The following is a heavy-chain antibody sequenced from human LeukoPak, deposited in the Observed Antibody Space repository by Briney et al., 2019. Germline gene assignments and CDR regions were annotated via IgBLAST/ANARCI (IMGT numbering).Heavy chain of an antibody. V-gene: IGHV4-59*01. CDR3: ARVSYYYYGMDV. CDR1: GGSISSYY. Sequence: SETLSLTCTVSGGSISSYYWSWNRQPPGKGLEWIGYIYYSGSTNYNPSLKSRVTISVDTSKNQFSLKLSSVTAADTAVYYCARVSYYYYGMDVLGQGTTVTVSS. CDR2: IYYSGST. J-gene: IGHJ6*02.